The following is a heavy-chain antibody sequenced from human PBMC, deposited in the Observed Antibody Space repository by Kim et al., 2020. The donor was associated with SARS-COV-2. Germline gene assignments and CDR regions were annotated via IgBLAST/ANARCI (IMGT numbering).Heavy chain of an antibody. D-gene: IGHD6-13*01. CDR2: ISSSSSYI. Sequence: GGSLRLSCAASGFTFSSYSMNWVRQAPGKGLEWVSSISSSSSYIYYADSVKGRFTISRDNAKNSLYLQMNSLRAEDTAVYYCARAGSSSWYGEYYYYYGMDVWGQGTTVTVSS. V-gene: IGHV3-21*01. CDR3: ARAGSSSWYGEYYYYYGMDV. J-gene: IGHJ6*02. CDR1: GFTFSSYS.